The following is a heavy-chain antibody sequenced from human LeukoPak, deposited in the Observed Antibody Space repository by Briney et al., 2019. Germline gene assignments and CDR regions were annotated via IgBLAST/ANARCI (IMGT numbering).Heavy chain of an antibody. J-gene: IGHJ4*02. CDR1: GFTFSSYT. CDR2: ISSSGSAT. D-gene: IGHD5-24*01. CDR3: ARERGYTYRFDY. Sequence: PGGSLRLSCAASGFTFSSYTMSWGRQAPGKGLEGVSYISSSGSATYHAGSVKGRFTISRDNAKNSLYLQLNSLRVEDTAGYYCARERGYTYRFDYWGQGTLVTVSS. V-gene: IGHV3-48*01.